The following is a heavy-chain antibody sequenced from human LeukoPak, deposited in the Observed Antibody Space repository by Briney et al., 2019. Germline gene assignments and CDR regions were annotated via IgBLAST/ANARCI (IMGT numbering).Heavy chain of an antibody. D-gene: IGHD1-26*01. CDR3: ARELPGATRGFDY. Sequence: SVKVSCKASGYTFTSYAMNWVRQAPGQGLEWMGGIIPIFGTANYAQKFQGRVTMTTDTSTTTVFMELSSLTFEDTAVYYCARELPGATRGFDYWGQGTLVTVSS. CDR1: GYTFTSYA. J-gene: IGHJ4*02. CDR2: IIPIFGTA. V-gene: IGHV1-69*05.